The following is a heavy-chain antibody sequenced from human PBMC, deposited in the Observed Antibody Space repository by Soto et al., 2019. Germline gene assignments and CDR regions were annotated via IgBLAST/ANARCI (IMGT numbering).Heavy chain of an antibody. J-gene: IGHJ5*02. CDR1: GGSISSSNW. V-gene: IGHV4-4*02. CDR3: ARAEITMVRGVSDLGNNWFDP. CDR2: IYHSGST. Sequence: PSETLSLTCAVSGGSISSSNWWSWVRQPPGKGLEWIGEIYHSGSTNYNPSLKSRVTISVDKSKNQFSLKLSSVTAADTAVYYCARAEITMVRGVSDLGNNWFDPWGQGTLVTVSS. D-gene: IGHD3-10*01.